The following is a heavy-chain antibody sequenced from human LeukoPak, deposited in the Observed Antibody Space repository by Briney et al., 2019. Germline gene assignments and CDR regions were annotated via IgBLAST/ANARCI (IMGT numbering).Heavy chain of an antibody. Sequence: SETLSPTCTVSGGSIISYYWSWIRQPPGKGLEWIGYIYYSGSTNYNPSLKSRVTISVDTSKNQFSLKLSSVTAADTAVYYCARRGWFGGYANYWGQGTLVTVSS. D-gene: IGHD3-10*01. V-gene: IGHV4-59*12. CDR2: IYYSGST. J-gene: IGHJ4*02. CDR1: GGSIISYY. CDR3: ARRGWFGGYANY.